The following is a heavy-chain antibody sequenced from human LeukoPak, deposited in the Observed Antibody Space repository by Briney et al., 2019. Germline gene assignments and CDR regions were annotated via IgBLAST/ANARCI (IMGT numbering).Heavy chain of an antibody. J-gene: IGHJ3*02. CDR3: ARSNWGPLGPDAFDI. CDR1: GGSISSSNW. V-gene: IGHV4-4*02. Sequence: SGTLSLTCAVSGGSISSSNWWSWVRRPPGKGLEWIGEISHSGSTNYNPSLKSRVTISVDKSKDQFSLKLSSVTAADTAVYYCARSNWGPLGPDAFDIWGQGTMVTVSS. CDR2: ISHSGST. D-gene: IGHD7-27*01.